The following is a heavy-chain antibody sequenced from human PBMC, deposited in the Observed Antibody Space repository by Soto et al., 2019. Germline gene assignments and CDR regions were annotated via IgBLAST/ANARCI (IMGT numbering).Heavy chain of an antibody. CDR2: IYYSGST. Sequence: PSETLSLTCTVSGGSISSYYWSWIRQPPGKGLEWIGYIYYSGSTNYNPSLKSRVTISVDTSKNQFSLKLSSVTAADTAVYYCARGDYYYGWGNWFDPWGQGTLVTVSS. D-gene: IGHD3-10*01. V-gene: IGHV4-59*08. CDR3: ARGDYYYGWGNWFDP. J-gene: IGHJ5*02. CDR1: GGSISSYY.